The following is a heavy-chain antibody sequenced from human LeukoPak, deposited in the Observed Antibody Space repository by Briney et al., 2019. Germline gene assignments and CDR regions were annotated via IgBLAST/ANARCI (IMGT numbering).Heavy chain of an antibody. CDR1: GYTFTGYY. D-gene: IGHD2-2*02. J-gene: IGHJ5*02. Sequence: ASVKVSCKASGYTFTGYYMHWVRQAPGQGLEWMGWINPNSGGTNYAQKFQGRVTMTRDTSISTAYMELSRLRSDDTAVYYCARDGVGYCSSTSCYKPWFDPWGQGTLVTVSS. V-gene: IGHV1-2*02. CDR3: ARDGVGYCSSTSCYKPWFDP. CDR2: INPNSGGT.